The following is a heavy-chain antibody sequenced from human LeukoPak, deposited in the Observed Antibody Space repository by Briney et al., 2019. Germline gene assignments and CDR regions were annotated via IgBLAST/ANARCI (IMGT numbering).Heavy chain of an antibody. V-gene: IGHV1-2*02. J-gene: IGHJ4*02. CDR2: INPNSGGT. CDR3: ARLGVEDY. CDR1: GYTFTVYY. Sequence: ASVKVSCKASGYTFTVYYIHWVQQAPGQGLEWMGWINPNSGGTNYAQKFQDRVTMTRDTSISTVYMELSRLRSDDTAVYYCARLGVEDYWGQGTLVTVSS. D-gene: IGHD3-16*01.